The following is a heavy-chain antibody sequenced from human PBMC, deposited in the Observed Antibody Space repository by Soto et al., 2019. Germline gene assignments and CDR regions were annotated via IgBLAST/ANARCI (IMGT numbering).Heavy chain of an antibody. Sequence: SLRLSCSVSGFPFRSYDMNWVREARGRGPEGDSYITSSSDAIYYAASVKCRLTCSRDNAKDSLYLQRNSLRAEHTAVYYCAILDFGDYLLSYGVDVWGQGTTVTVSS. J-gene: IGHJ6*02. CDR1: GFPFRSYD. CDR2: ITSSSDAI. V-gene: IGHV3-48*03. D-gene: IGHD4-17*01. CDR3: AILDFGDYLLSYGVDV.